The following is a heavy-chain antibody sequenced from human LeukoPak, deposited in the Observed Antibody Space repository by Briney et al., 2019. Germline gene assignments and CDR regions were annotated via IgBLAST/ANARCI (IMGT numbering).Heavy chain of an antibody. CDR1: GFTFSSFS. J-gene: IGHJ4*02. Sequence: GGSLRLSCAASGFTFSSFSMNWVRQAPGKGLEWVSSINSNSRSIYYADSVKGRFTISRDNAKNSLYLQMNSLRAEDTAVYYCATPTPDIVVVPAAIRLGNRDGTFDYWGQGTLVTVSS. D-gene: IGHD2-2*02. V-gene: IGHV3-21*01. CDR3: ATPTPDIVVVPAAIRLGNRDGTFDY. CDR2: INSNSRSI.